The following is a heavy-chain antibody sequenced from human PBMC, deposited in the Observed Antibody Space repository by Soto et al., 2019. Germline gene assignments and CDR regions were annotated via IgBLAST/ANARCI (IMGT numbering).Heavy chain of an antibody. J-gene: IGHJ4*02. CDR3: TRQTPFTGGNPKFDY. CDR2: IRSKPNNYAT. CDR1: GFTFSGSA. D-gene: IGHD2-8*02. V-gene: IGHV3-73*01. Sequence: GGSLRLSCAASGFTFSGSALHWVRQASGKGLEWVGRIRSKPNNYATAYAASVKGRFTISRDDSKNTAYLQMNSLKTEDTAVYYCTRQTPFTGGNPKFDYWGQGTLVTVSS.